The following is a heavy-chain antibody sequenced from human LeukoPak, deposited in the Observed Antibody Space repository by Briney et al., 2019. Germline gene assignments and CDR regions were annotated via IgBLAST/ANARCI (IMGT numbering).Heavy chain of an antibody. V-gene: IGHV4-39*01. Sequence: PSETLSLTCTVSGGFISSSSYYWGWIRQPPGKGLEWIGSFYYSGSTYYNPSLKSRVIISVDTSKNQFSLKLSSVTAADTAVYYCARHCGHCSSYYFDYWGQGTLVTVSS. D-gene: IGHD2-2*03. CDR3: ARHCGHCSSYYFDY. CDR2: FYYSGST. CDR1: GGFISSSSYY. J-gene: IGHJ4*02.